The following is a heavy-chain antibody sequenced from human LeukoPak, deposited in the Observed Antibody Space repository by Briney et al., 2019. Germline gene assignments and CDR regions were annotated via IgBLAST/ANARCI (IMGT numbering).Heavy chain of an antibody. V-gene: IGHV4-39*01. J-gene: IGHJ4*02. D-gene: IGHD1-26*01. Sequence: PSETLSLICSVSGGSIRTINPYWGWIRQPPGKGLEWIGTLSYSGNIYYHPSLKSRLTMSVDTSKSQFSLRLSTVTAAGTALYYCLRHIQWANVCDYWGQGTLVTVPS. CDR1: GGSIRTINPY. CDR2: LSYSGNI. CDR3: LRHIQWANVCDY.